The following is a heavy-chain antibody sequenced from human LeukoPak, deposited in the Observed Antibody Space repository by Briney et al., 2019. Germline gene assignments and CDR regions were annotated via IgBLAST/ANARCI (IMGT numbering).Heavy chain of an antibody. CDR3: ARDQLAVITSGYFGR. CDR2: IYYSGST. D-gene: IGHD3-22*01. V-gene: IGHV4-59*01. J-gene: IGHJ2*01. Sequence: SETLSLTCTVSGGSISSYYWSWIRQPPGKGLEWIGHIYYSGSTNYNPSLKSRVTISVDTSKNQFSLKLSSVAAADTAVYYCARDQLAVITSGYFGRWGRGTLVTVSS. CDR1: GGSISSYY.